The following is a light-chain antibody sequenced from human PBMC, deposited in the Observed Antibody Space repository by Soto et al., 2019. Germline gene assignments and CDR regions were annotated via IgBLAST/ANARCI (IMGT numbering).Light chain of an antibody. J-gene: IGKJ1*01. CDR1: QTLRSGY. Sequence: EIVLTQSPGTLSLSPGDRATLSCRASQTLRSGYLAWYQHKPGQAPRLLIYDVSSRTTGIPDRFSGSGSGTDFTLTIPRLEPEDFAVYYCHQYGSSPRAFGQGTKVDIK. CDR3: HQYGSSPRA. V-gene: IGKV3-20*01. CDR2: DVS.